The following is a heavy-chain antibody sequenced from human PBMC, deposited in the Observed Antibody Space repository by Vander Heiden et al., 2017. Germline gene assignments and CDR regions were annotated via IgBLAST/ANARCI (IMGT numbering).Heavy chain of an antibody. J-gene: IGHJ4*02. V-gene: IGHV4-61*03. CDR2: ILHSGAA. CDR1: GDSVSSGPYF. D-gene: IGHD2-8*02. CDR3: AREASDAWTGNFDY. Sequence: QVQLQESGPGLVKPSETLSVTCNVSGDSVSSGPYFWHWIRQPPGKGLEWIGFILHSGAAKYNPSLKSRVTMSIDTSKNHFSLKVTSVTAADTAVYYCAREASDAWTGNFDYWGQGALVTVAS.